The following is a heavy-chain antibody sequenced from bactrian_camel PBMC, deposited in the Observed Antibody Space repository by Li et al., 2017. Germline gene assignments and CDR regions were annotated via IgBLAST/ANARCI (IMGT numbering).Heavy chain of an antibody. Sequence: DVQLVESGGGSVQAGGSLRLSCVASGSGFSFSNYAMSWVRQAPGKGLEWVSVINSGGGGINYAGGVEGRFTISRDTAKNTVYLQMNNLNPEDTAVYYCVRPLAETITSNFGYWGQGTQVTVS. J-gene: IGHJ6*01. CDR2: INSGGGGI. V-gene: IGHV3S40*01. D-gene: IGHD3*01. CDR3: VRPLAETITSNFGY. CDR1: GSGFSFSNYA.